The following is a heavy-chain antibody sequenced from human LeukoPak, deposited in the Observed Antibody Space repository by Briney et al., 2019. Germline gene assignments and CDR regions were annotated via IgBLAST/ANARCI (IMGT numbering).Heavy chain of an antibody. D-gene: IGHD3-22*01. CDR3: ARGTKGYYYFDY. CDR1: GFTFSSYW. V-gene: IGHV3-74*01. J-gene: IGHJ4*02. CDR2: INTDGSST. Sequence: TGGSLRLSCAASGFTFSSYWMHWVRQAPRKGLVWVSRINTDGSSTSYADSVKGRFTISRDNAKDTLYLQMNSLRAEDTAVYYCARGTKGYYYFDYWGQGTLVTVSS.